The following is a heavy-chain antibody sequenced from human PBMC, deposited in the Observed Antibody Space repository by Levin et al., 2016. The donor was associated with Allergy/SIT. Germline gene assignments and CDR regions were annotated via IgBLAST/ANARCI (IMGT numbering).Heavy chain of an antibody. Sequence: SETLSLTCNVSGGSVSSGSYYWSWIRQPPGKGLEYIGYISYSGRTNYNPSLESRVTISVDTSKNQFSLKLSSVTAADTAVYYCASQNSDFAHYSYYGMDVWGQGTTVIVSS. CDR3: ASQNSDFAHYSYYGMDV. CDR2: ISYSGRT. CDR1: GGSVSSGSYY. V-gene: IGHV4-61*01. D-gene: IGHD4-11*01. J-gene: IGHJ6*02.